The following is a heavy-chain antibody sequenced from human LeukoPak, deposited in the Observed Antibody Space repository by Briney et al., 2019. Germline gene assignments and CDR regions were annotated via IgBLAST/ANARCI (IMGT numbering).Heavy chain of an antibody. CDR3: AKDFRPPYYYDSSGYYYLLDY. J-gene: IGHJ4*02. CDR2: ISGSGGST. D-gene: IGHD3-22*01. V-gene: IGHV3-23*01. Sequence: GGSLRLSCAASGFTFSSYAMSWVRQAPGKGLEWVSAISGSGGSTYYADSVKGRFTISRDKSKNTLYLQMDSLRAEDTAVYYCAKDFRPPYYYDSSGYYYLLDYWGQGTLVTVSS. CDR1: GFTFSSYA.